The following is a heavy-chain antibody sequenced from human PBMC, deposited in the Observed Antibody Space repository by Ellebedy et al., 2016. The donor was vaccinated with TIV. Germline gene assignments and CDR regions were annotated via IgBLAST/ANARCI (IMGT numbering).Heavy chain of an antibody. Sequence: ASVKVSCKGSGYSFTSYWIGWVRQMPGKGLEWMGIIYPGDSDTRYSPSFQGQVTISAAKSLSTASLQGSSLKASDTAMYYCARRTGVAVGATPFDYWGQGTLVTVSS. V-gene: IGHV5-51*01. CDR3: ARRTGVAVGATPFDY. J-gene: IGHJ4*02. CDR1: GYSFTSYW. CDR2: IYPGDSDT. D-gene: IGHD1-26*01.